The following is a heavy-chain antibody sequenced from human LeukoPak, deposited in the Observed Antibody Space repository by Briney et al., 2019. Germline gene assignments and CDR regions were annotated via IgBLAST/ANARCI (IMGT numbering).Heavy chain of an antibody. V-gene: IGHV1-24*01. J-gene: IGHJ4*02. CDR2: FDPEDGET. Sequence: GASVKVSCKVSGYILTELSMHWVRQAPGKRLEWMGGFDPEDGETIYAQKFQGRVTMTEDTSTDTAYMELSSLRSEDTAVYYCATGGYYDILTGYYNLVYWGQGTLVTVSS. CDR3: ATGGYYDILTGYYNLVY. D-gene: IGHD3-9*01. CDR1: GYILTELS.